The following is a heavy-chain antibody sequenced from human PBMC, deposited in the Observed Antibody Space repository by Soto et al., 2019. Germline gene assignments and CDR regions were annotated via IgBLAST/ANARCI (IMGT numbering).Heavy chain of an antibody. V-gene: IGHV1-69*13. CDR1: GGTFSSYA. D-gene: IGHD6-13*01. CDR2: IIPIFGTA. J-gene: IGHJ6*02. CDR3: ALYSSSWYGPYYYYGMDV. Sequence: GASVKVSCKASGGTFSSYAISWVRQAPGQGLEWMGGIIPIFGTANYAQKFQGRVTITADESTSTAYMELSSLRSEDTAVYYCALYSSSWYGPYYYYGMDVWGQGTTVTVSS.